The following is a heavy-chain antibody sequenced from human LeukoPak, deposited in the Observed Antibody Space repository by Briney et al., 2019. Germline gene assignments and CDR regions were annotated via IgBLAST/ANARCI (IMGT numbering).Heavy chain of an antibody. D-gene: IGHD2-15*01. J-gene: IGHJ4*02. CDR1: GFTFSSYE. V-gene: IGHV3-48*03. CDR3: ARRRGCSGGTCYSHFDY. CDR2: IGGSGGPI. Sequence: GGFLRLSCAASGFTFSSYEMLWVRQSPGKGLEWLSYIGGSGGPIYYADSVKVRFTVSRYNAKNSLYLQMNSLRAEDTAVYYCARRRGCSGGTCYSHFDYWGQGTLVTVSS.